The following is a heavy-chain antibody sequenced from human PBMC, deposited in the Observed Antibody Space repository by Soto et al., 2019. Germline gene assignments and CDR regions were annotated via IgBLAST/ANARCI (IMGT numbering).Heavy chain of an antibody. J-gene: IGHJ6*02. CDR3: AREGGYFDSSGSGVYHYYGVDV. D-gene: IGHD3-22*01. Sequence: SETLSLTCTVSGGPISPYYWSWIRQPAGKGLEWIGRIYSSGSTNYNSPLKSRVSMSLDTARNQISLRVKSVTAADTAVYYCAREGGYFDSSGSGVYHYYGVDVWGRGTTVTVSS. V-gene: IGHV4-4*07. CDR2: IYSSGST. CDR1: GGPISPYY.